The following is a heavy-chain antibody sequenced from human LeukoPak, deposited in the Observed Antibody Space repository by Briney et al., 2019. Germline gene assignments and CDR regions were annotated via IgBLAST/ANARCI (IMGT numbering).Heavy chain of an antibody. CDR3: ARDRDGDYGFVNY. J-gene: IGHJ4*02. D-gene: IGHD4-17*01. CDR1: GFTFSSYS. Sequence: GGSLRLSCAASGFTFSSYSMNWVRQAPGKGLEWVSYISSSSSTIYYADSVKGRFTISRDNAKNSLYLQMNSLRAEDTAVYYCARDRDGDYGFVNYWGQGTLVTVSS. CDR2: ISSSSSTI. V-gene: IGHV3-48*01.